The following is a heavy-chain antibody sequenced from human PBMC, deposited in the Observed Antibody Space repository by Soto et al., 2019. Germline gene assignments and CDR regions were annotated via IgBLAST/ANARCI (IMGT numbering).Heavy chain of an antibody. J-gene: IGHJ5*02. V-gene: IGHV1-8*01. CDR3: ARGYVADTTGYYH. CDR1: GYTFTNFG. Sequence: ASVKVSCKASGYTFTNFGISWVRQAPGQGLEWMGWMNPNSGNTGYAQKFQDRVIMTRDTSITTAYMELSSLTSEDSAVYYCARGYVADTTGYYHWGQGTLVTVSS. D-gene: IGHD3-22*01. CDR2: MNPNSGNT.